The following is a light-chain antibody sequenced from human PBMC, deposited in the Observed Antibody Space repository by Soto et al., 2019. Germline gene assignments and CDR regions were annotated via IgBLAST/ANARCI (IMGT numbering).Light chain of an antibody. CDR2: TAS. Sequence: DIQMTQSPSSLSASVGDIVTIACRSSHTINIYLNWYQQKPGQAPKLLIHTASTVHSGVPSRFSGSGSGTDFTLTINNLQPEEFATYYCQQSYSSVRTFGQGTKVEL. CDR1: HTINIY. J-gene: IGKJ1*01. CDR3: QQSYSSVRT. V-gene: IGKV1-39*01.